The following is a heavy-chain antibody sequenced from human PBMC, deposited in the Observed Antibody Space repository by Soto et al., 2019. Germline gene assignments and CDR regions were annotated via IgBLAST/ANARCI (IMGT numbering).Heavy chain of an antibody. CDR3: AKDVAKSSGYYYDYYYYGMDV. D-gene: IGHD3-22*01. CDR1: GFTFSSYG. CDR2: ISYDGSNK. J-gene: IGHJ6*02. Sequence: GESLKISCAASGFTFSSYGMHWVRQAPGKGLEWVAVISYDGSNKYYADSVKGRFTISRDNSKNTLYLQMNSLRAEDTAVYYCAKDVAKSSGYYYDYYYYGMDVWGQGTTVTVS. V-gene: IGHV3-30*18.